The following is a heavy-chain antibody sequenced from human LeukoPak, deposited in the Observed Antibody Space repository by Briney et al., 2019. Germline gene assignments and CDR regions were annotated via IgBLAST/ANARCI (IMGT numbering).Heavy chain of an antibody. D-gene: IGHD2-15*01. V-gene: IGHV3-64D*09. J-gene: IGHJ6*02. CDR2: ISDSGGST. CDR1: GFPFSSYA. CDR3: VRGYSFGPYGMVV. Sequence: GGSLRLSCSASGFPFSSYAMHWVRQAPGKGLEDVSAISDSGGSTYYADSVKGRFTISRGNSKNTLYLQMSSLRAEDTAVYFCVRGYSFGPYGMVVWGQGTTVTVSS.